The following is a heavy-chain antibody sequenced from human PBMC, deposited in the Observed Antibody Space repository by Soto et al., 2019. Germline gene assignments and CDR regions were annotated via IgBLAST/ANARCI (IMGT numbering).Heavy chain of an antibody. D-gene: IGHD2-2*01. V-gene: IGHV1-2*02. CDR3: ARSHCRRTGCPLCGMDV. CDR1: GYTFTDYY. Sequence: GAAVKVSGKASGYTFTDYYMPWVRQAPGQGLEWMGWINPNSGGTNYAQKFQGSFTMTRETSISTDYMELNRVRSDDTTVYYCARSHCRRTGCPLCGMDVGGKGTTVTVSS. CDR2: INPNSGGT. J-gene: IGHJ6*04.